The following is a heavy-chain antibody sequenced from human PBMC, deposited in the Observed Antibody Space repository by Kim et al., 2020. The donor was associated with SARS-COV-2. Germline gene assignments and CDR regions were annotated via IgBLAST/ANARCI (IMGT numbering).Heavy chain of an antibody. CDR3: ARGDFAVVPTPAFDS. D-gene: IGHD2-2*01. Sequence: SVKVSCKASGGTFSNYTVNWVRQAPGQGLEWMGRIIPILDMPNYAQKFQGRVTITADKSTTTAYMELSRLRSDDTAVYYCARGDFAVVPTPAFDSWGPGTLVTVSS. V-gene: IGHV1-69*02. CDR1: GGTFSNYT. CDR2: IIPILDMP. J-gene: IGHJ5*01.